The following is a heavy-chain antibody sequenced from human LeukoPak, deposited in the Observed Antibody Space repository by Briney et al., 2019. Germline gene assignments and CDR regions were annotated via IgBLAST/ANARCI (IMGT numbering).Heavy chain of an antibody. V-gene: IGHV4-39*01. Sequence: SPSETLSLTCTVSGGSISSSSYYWGWIRQPPGKGLEWIGSIYYSGSTYYNPSLKSRVTISVDTSKNQFSLKLSSVTAADTAVYYCARNLIRGPEDTAMARAAFDIWGQGTMVTVSS. CDR2: IYYSGST. CDR3: ARNLIRGPEDTAMARAAFDI. CDR1: GGSISSSSYY. D-gene: IGHD5-18*01. J-gene: IGHJ3*02.